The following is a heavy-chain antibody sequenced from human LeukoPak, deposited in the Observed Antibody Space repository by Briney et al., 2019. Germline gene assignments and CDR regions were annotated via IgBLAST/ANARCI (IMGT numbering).Heavy chain of an antibody. CDR1: GYTFTSYY. CDR2: INPSGGST. CDR3: ARDRGVVVVPAVYYFDY. D-gene: IGHD2-2*01. J-gene: IGHJ4*02. Sequence: ASVKVSCKASGYTFTSYYMHWVRQAPGQGLEWMGIINPSGGSTSYAQKFQGRVTMTRDTSTSTVYMELSRLRSDDTAVYYCARDRGVVVVPAVYYFDYWGQGTLVTVSS. V-gene: IGHV1-46*01.